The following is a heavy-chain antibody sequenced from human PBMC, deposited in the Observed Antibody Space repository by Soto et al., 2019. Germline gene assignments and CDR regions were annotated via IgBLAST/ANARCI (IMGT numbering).Heavy chain of an antibody. CDR2: ISYDGTNK. V-gene: IGHV3-30*18. Sequence: QVQLVESGGGVVQPGRSLRLSCAASGFTFSHYGMHWVRQAPGKGLEWVAVISYDGTNKYYADSVKGRFTISRDNSKNTMYLQMSSLRAEDTAVYDCAKDGGWLPGYYYYGMDVW. D-gene: IGHD6-19*01. CDR3: AKDGGWLPGYYYYGMDV. CDR1: GFTFSHYG. J-gene: IGHJ6*01.